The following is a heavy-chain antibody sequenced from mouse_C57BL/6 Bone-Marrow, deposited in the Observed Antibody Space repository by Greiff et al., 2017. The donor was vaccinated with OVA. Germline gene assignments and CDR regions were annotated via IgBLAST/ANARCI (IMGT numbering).Heavy chain of an antibody. V-gene: IGHV2-2*01. CDR2: IWRGGST. J-gene: IGHJ1*03. CDR1: GFSLTSYG. CDR3: ARNYFDV. Sequence: VQGVESGPGLVQPSQSLSITCTVSGFSLTSYGVHWVRQSPGKGLEWLGVIWRGGSTDYNAAFISRLSISKDNSKSQVFFKMNSLQADDTAIYYCARNYFDVWGTGTTVTVSS.